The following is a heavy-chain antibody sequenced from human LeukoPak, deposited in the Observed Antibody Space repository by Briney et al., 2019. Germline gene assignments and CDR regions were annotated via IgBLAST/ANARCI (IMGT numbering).Heavy chain of an antibody. J-gene: IGHJ5*01. CDR3: ARDNWVDC. CDR1: GFTFNSYA. Sequence: GGSLRLSCAASGFTFNSYAMTWVRQAPGRGLEWVSSISGSGASTYYTDSVKGRFTISRDNSKNTLYLQINSLRAEDTAIYYCARDNWVDCWGQGTLVTVSS. CDR2: ISGSGAST. V-gene: IGHV3-23*01.